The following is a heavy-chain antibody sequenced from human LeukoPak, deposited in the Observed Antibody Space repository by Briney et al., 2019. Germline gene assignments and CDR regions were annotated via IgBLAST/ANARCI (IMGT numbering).Heavy chain of an antibody. J-gene: IGHJ6*02. CDR2: INPNSGGT. V-gene: IGHV1-2*02. CDR3: AGDSSGYRDYYYYGMDV. D-gene: IGHD3-22*01. Sequence: ASVKVSCKASGYTFTGYYMHWVRQAPGQGLEWMGWINPNSGGTNYAQKLQGRVTMTRDTSISTAYMELSRLRSDDTAVYYCAGDSSGYRDYYYYGMDVWGQGTTVTVSS. CDR1: GYTFTGYY.